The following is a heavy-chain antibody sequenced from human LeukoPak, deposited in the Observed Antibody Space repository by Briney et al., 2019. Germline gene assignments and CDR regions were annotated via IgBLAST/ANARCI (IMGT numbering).Heavy chain of an antibody. CDR1: GYTFTGYY. D-gene: IGHD2/OR15-2a*01. J-gene: IGHJ4*02. Sequence: GASVKVSCKASGYTFTGYYMHWVRQAPGQGLEWMGWINPNSGGTNYAQKFQGRVTMTRDTSISTAYMELSRLRSDDTAVYYCARDLSKASPYPNWGQETLVTVSS. CDR2: INPNSGGT. V-gene: IGHV1-2*02. CDR3: ARDLSKASPYPN.